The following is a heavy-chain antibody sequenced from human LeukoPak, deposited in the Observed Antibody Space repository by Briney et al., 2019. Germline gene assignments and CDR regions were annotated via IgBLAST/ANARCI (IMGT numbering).Heavy chain of an antibody. CDR2: IKEDEGEK. Sequence: PGGSLRVSCAASGYTFTSYWMSWVRQAPGQGLEWVANIKEDEGEKYYVHSVKGRFTISRDNATNSLYMEMNSLRAEDTAVYYCAGDLFWTTRGAFDIWGQGTMVTVPS. CDR3: AGDLFWTTRGAFDI. CDR1: GYTFTSYW. V-gene: IGHV3-7*01. D-gene: IGHD3/OR15-3a*01. J-gene: IGHJ3*02.